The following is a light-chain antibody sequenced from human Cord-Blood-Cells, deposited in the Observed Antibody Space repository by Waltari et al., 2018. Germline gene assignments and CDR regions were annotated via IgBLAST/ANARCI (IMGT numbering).Light chain of an antibody. CDR1: SSDVGGHNY. CDR3: SSYTSSSTLEV. CDR2: DVR. J-gene: IGLJ3*02. V-gene: IGLV2-14*01. Sequence: QSALTQPASVSGSPGQSITLSCTGTSSDVGGHNYLSWYQQHPGKAPKLMIYDVRKRPSGVTNRFSGSTSGNTASLTIYGLQAEDEADYYCSSYTSSSTLEVFGGGTKLSVL.